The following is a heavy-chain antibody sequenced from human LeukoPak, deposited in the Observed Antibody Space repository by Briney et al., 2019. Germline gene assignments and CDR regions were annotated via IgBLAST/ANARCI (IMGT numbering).Heavy chain of an antibody. CDR3: ARELAYYYGSGSRSYYFDY. V-gene: IGHV4-59*01. CDR1: GGSISSYY. CDR2: IYYSGST. D-gene: IGHD3-10*01. J-gene: IGHJ4*02. Sequence: SETLSLTCTVSGGSISSYYWSWIRQPPGKGLEWIGYIYYSGSTNYNPSLKSRVTISVDTSKNQFSLKLSSVTAADTAVYYCARELAYYYGSGSRSYYFDYWGQGTLVTVS.